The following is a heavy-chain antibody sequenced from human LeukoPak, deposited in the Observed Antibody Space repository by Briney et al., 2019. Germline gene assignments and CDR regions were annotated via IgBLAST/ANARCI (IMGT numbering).Heavy chain of an antibody. CDR2: ISSSGSTI. CDR3: ASPPPSYSSGWYQRY. CDR1: GFTFSSYE. Sequence: GGSLRLSCAASGFTFSSYEMNWVRQAPGEGLEWVSYISSSGSTIYYADSVKGRFTISRDNAKNSLYLQMNSLRAEDTAVYYCASPPPSYSSGWYQRYWGQGTLVTVSS. V-gene: IGHV3-48*03. D-gene: IGHD6-19*01. J-gene: IGHJ4*02.